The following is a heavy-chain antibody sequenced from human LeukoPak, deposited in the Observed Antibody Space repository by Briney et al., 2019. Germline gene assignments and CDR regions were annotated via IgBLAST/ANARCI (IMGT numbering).Heavy chain of an antibody. V-gene: IGHV3-23*01. CDR3: AKDRHYYGSGSYYRLAYFDY. J-gene: IGHJ4*02. Sequence: PGGSLRLSCAVSGFTFSNYLMYWVRQTPGKGLEWVSAISSTSDYTSYADSVKGRFTISRDNSKNTLYLQMNSLRAEDTAVYYCAKDRHYYGSGSYYRLAYFDYWGQGTLVTVSS. CDR2: ISSTSDYT. CDR1: GFTFSNYL. D-gene: IGHD3-10*01.